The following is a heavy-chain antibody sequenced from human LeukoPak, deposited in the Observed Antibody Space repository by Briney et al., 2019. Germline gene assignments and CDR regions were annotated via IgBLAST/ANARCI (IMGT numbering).Heavy chain of an antibody. CDR2: IYYSGST. CDR3: ARRTATGRFDP. CDR1: GGSISGSSYN. Sequence: SETLSLTCTVSGGSISGSSYNCVWIRQPPGKGLEWIGTIYYSGSTYYNPSLKSRVTVSVDTSKNQFSLNLGSATAADTAVYYCARRTATGRFDPWGQGTLVTVSS. D-gene: IGHD1-1*01. V-gene: IGHV4-39*01. J-gene: IGHJ5*02.